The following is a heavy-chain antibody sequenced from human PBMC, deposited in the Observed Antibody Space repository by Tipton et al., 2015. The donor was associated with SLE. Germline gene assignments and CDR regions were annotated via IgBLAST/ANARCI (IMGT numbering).Heavy chain of an antibody. CDR2: ISSSSSYI. V-gene: IGHV3-21*03. Sequence: GSLRLSCAASGFTFSSYSMNWVRQAPGKGLEWVSSISSSSSYIYYADSVKGRFTISRDNAKSSLYLQMNSLRAEDTAVYYCARARVSEGYFQHWGQGTLVTVSS. CDR3: ARARVSEGYFQH. J-gene: IGHJ1*01. CDR1: GFTFSSYS. D-gene: IGHD6-13*01.